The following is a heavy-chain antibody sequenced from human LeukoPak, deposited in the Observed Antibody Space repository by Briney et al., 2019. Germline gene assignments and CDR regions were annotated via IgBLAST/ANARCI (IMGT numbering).Heavy chain of an antibody. CDR3: ARAPLYYDSSTYYYYYYGMDV. CDR1: GGSISSGGYS. J-gene: IGHJ6*02. V-gene: IGHV4-30-2*01. CDR2: IYHSGST. D-gene: IGHD3-22*01. Sequence: SETLSLTCAVSGGSISSGGYSWSWIRQPPGKGLEWIGYIYHSGSTYYNPSLKSRVTISVDRSKNQFSLKLSSVTAAVTAVYYCARAPLYYDSSTYYYYYYGMDVWGQGTTVTVSS.